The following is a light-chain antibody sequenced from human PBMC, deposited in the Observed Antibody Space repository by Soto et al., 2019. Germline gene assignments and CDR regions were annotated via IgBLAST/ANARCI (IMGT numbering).Light chain of an antibody. J-gene: IGKJ5*01. Sequence: EIVLTQSPGTLSFSRGKRATLSHSPTQSVRHHYLPWYQQKPGQAPRRLIYGASSRATGIPDRFSGSGSGTDFTLTISRLEPEDFAVYYCQQYGSSPTFGEGTRLEIK. CDR3: QQYGSSPT. CDR1: QSVRHHY. CDR2: GAS. V-gene: IGKV3-20*01.